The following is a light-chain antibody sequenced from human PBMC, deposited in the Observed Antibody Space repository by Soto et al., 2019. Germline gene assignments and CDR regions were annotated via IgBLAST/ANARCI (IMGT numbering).Light chain of an antibody. Sequence: IQMTQSQSSLPASVGDRVTITSRASQSISSYLNWYQHKPGKAPKLLIYAASSLQSGVPSRFSGSGSGTDFTLTISSLQPEDSAIYYCQQSNITPWAFGQGTKVDIK. CDR1: QSISSY. J-gene: IGKJ1*01. CDR3: QQSNITPWA. CDR2: AAS. V-gene: IGKV1-39*01.